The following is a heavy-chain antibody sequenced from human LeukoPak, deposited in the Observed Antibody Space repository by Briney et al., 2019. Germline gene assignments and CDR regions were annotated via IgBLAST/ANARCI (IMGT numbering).Heavy chain of an antibody. CDR1: GFTFSSYN. D-gene: IGHD1-26*01. Sequence: GGSLRLSCAASGFTFSSYNMNWVRQAPGKGPEWVSYISSSSNTIYYADSVKGRFTISRDNAKNSLYLQMNSLRAEDTAVYYCARGGASIVGATPFDYWGQGTLVTVSS. CDR3: ARGGASIVGATPFDY. V-gene: IGHV3-48*04. J-gene: IGHJ4*02. CDR2: ISSSSNTI.